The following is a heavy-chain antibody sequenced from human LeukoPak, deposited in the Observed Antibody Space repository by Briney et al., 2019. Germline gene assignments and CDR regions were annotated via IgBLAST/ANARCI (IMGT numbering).Heavy chain of an antibody. CDR2: ISYDGSSK. D-gene: IGHD4-11*01. Sequence: PGGSLRLSCAASGFTFSSYAMHWVRQAPGKGLEWVAVISYDGSSKYYADSVKGRFTISRDNSKNTLYLQMNSLRAEDTAVYYCARDLHSIFDYWGQGTLVTVSS. J-gene: IGHJ4*02. CDR3: ARDLHSIFDY. CDR1: GFTFSSYA. V-gene: IGHV3-30-3*01.